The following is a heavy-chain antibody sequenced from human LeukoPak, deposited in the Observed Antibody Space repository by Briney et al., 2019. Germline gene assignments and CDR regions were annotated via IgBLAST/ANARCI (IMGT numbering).Heavy chain of an antibody. CDR2: MNPNSGNT. V-gene: IGHV1-8*03. CDR1: VYTFTSYD. CDR3: ARAVRRGPSGSPGY. D-gene: IGHD1-26*01. Sequence: GASVNVSCKASVYTFTSYDINWVRQATGQGLEWMGWMNPNSGNTGYAQKFQGRVTITRNTSISTAYMELSSLRSEDTAVYYCARAVRRGPSGSPGYWGQGTLVTVSS. J-gene: IGHJ4*02.